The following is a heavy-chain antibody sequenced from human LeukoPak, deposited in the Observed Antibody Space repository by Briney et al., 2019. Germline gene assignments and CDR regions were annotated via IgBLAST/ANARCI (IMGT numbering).Heavy chain of an antibody. CDR1: GGSFSGYY. D-gene: IGHD2-15*01. CDR3: ARPSYCSGGSCYSDY. Sequence: SEALSLTCAVYGGSFSGYYWSWIRQPPGKGLEWIGEINHSGSTSYNPSLKSRVTISVDTSKNQFSLKLSSVTAADTAVYYCARPSYCSGGSCYSDYWGQGTLVTVSS. CDR2: INHSGST. V-gene: IGHV4-34*01. J-gene: IGHJ4*02.